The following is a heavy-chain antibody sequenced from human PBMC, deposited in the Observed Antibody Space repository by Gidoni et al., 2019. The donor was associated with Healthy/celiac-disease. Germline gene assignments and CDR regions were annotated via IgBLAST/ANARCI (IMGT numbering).Heavy chain of an antibody. D-gene: IGHD6-19*01. CDR3: ARDAYSSGWYRGGNSFDP. V-gene: IGHV1-69*01. J-gene: IGHJ5*02. Sequence: QVQLVQSGAEVKKPGSSVKVSCKASGGTFSSYAISWGRQAPGPGLEWMGGIIPIFGTANDAQKCQGRVTITADESTSTAYMELSSLRSEDTAVYYCARDAYSSGWYRGGNSFDPWGQGTLVTVSS. CDR1: GGTFSSYA. CDR2: IIPIFGTA.